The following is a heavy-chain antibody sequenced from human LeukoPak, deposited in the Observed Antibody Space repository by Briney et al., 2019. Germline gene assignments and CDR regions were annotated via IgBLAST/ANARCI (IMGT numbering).Heavy chain of an antibody. CDR2: IYYRGST. CDR1: GGSISSSSYY. D-gene: IGHD5-18*01. Sequence: PSETLSLTCTVSGGSISSSSYYWGWIRQPPGRGLEWIGSIYYRGSTYYNPSLKSRVTISVDTSKNQFSLKLSSVTAADTAVYYCANQQLWLRSRFDGGGGIDYWGQGTLVTVSS. V-gene: IGHV4-39*01. J-gene: IGHJ4*02. CDR3: ANQQLWLRSRFDGGGGIDY.